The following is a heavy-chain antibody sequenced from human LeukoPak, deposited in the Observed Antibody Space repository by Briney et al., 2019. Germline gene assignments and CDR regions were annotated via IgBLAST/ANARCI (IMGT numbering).Heavy chain of an antibody. CDR2: INTDGTVT. CDR3: ATKQWLAPPPDS. Sequence: GGSLRLSCAASGFTFSKYWMLWVRQAPGKGLESVSRINTDGTVTTYADSVKGRFTVCRDNADNTMFLQMNSVRDEDTAVHYCATKQWLAPPPDSWGQGTPVTVSS. J-gene: IGHJ4*02. CDR1: GFTFSKYW. V-gene: IGHV3-74*01. D-gene: IGHD6-19*01.